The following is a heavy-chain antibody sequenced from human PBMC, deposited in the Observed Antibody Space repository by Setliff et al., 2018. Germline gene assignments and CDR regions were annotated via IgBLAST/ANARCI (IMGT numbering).Heavy chain of an antibody. J-gene: IGHJ6*03. Sequence: GGSLRLSCGASGFTFSKYWMYWVRQVPGKGLVWVSRINGDGTITNYADSVKGRFTISRDNAKNTLYLQMNGLRGEDTAVHFCASIDWGENFYNMDVWGKGTTVTVSS. D-gene: IGHD7-27*01. CDR2: INGDGTIT. CDR3: ASIDWGENFYNMDV. V-gene: IGHV3-74*01. CDR1: GFTFSKYW.